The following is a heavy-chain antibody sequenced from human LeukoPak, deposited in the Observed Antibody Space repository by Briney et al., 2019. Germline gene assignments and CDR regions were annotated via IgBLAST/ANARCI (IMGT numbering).Heavy chain of an antibody. CDR3: AKDPGLDAFDI. V-gene: IGHV3-48*03. CDR2: ISSSGSTI. Sequence: PGGSLRLSCAASGFTFSSYEMNWVRQAPGKGLEWVSYISSSGSTIYYADSVKGRFTISRDSSNNTLSLQMNSLRAEDTAVYFCAKDPGLDAFDIWGQGTMVTVSS. J-gene: IGHJ3*02. D-gene: IGHD3-22*01. CDR1: GFTFSSYE.